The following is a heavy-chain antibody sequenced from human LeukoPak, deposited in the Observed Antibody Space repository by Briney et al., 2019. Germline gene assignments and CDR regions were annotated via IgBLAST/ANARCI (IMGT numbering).Heavy chain of an antibody. D-gene: IGHD5-18*01. V-gene: IGHV3-21*01. J-gene: IGHJ4*02. CDR1: GFTFSSYT. CDR2: ISSRTS. CDR3: VRGGGGGYSYDY. Sequence: GGSLRLSCAVSGFTFSSYTIIWVRQAPGKGLEWVSSISSRTSYYADSVTGRFTISRDNANNSVYLQMNSLRVEDTAVYYCVRGGGGGYSYDYWGQGTLVTVPS.